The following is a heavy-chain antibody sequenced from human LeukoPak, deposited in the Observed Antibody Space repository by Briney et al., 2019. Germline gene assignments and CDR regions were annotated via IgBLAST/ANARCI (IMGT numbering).Heavy chain of an antibody. CDR2: ISGSGGST. Sequence: GGSLRLSCSASGFTFSSYAMSWVRQAPGKGLEWVSAISGSGGSTYYADSVKGRFTISRDNSKNTLYLQMNSLRAEDTAVYYCAKAGSHSSSWYGGLFDYWGQGTLVTVSS. CDR1: GFTFSSYA. D-gene: IGHD6-13*01. J-gene: IGHJ4*02. V-gene: IGHV3-23*01. CDR3: AKAGSHSSSWYGGLFDY.